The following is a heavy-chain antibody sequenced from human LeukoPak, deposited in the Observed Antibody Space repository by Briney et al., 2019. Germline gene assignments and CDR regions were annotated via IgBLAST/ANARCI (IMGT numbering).Heavy chain of an antibody. J-gene: IGHJ4*02. CDR3: ATYSGYSTYLDH. D-gene: IGHD5-12*01. V-gene: IGHV1-2*02. Sequence: AASVKVSCTASGYTFINYHMHWVRQAPGQGLEWMGWIDPKTGGTNYAHEFQGRVSMTRDTSISTAYMELGTLRSNDTAVYYCATYSGYSTYLDHWGQGTLVTVSP. CDR2: IDPKTGGT. CDR1: GYTFINYH.